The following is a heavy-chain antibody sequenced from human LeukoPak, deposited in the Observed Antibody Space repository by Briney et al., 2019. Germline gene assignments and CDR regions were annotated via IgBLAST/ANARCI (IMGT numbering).Heavy chain of an antibody. CDR3: ARGMVRGVIKTSDRDNWFDP. CDR2: IYYSGST. V-gene: IGHV4-30-4*01. J-gene: IGHJ5*02. D-gene: IGHD3-10*01. Sequence: SETLSLTCTVSGGSISSGDYYWRWIRQPPGTGLEWIGYIYYSGSTYYNPSLKSRVTISVDTSKNQFSLKLSSVTAADTAVYYCARGMVRGVIKTSDRDNWFDPWGQGTLVTVSS. CDR1: GGSISSGDYY.